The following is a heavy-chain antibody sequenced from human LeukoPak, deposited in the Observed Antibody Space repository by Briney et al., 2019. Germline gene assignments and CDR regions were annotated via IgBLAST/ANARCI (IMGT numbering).Heavy chain of an antibody. CDR2: ISAYNGNT. J-gene: IGHJ4*02. CDR1: GYTFTSYG. CDR3: ARDRVAARPFDY. V-gene: IGHV1-18*01. D-gene: IGHD6-6*01. Sequence: ASVKVSCKAFGYTFTSYGISWVRQAPGQGLEWMGWISAYNGNTNYAQKLQGRVTMTTDTSTSTAYMELRSLRSDDTAAYYCARDRVAARPFDYWGQGTLVTVSS.